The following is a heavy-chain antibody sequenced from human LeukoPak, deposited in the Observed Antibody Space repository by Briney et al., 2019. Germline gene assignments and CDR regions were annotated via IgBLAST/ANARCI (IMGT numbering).Heavy chain of an antibody. CDR2: INHSGST. CDR3: ARGHDIVATI. V-gene: IGHV4-34*01. D-gene: IGHD5-12*01. CDR1: GGSFSGYY. Sequence: SETLSLTCAVYGGSFSGYYWSWIRQPPGKGLEWIGEINHSGSTNYNPSLRSRVTISVDTSKNQFSLKLSSVTAADTAVYYCARGHDIVATIWGQGTLVTVSS. J-gene: IGHJ4*02.